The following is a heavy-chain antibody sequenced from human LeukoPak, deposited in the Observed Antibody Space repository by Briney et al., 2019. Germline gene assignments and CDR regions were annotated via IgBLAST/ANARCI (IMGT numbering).Heavy chain of an antibody. CDR3: ARAPPIVGAAGAFDI. CDR1: GYTFTSYG. V-gene: IGHV1-18*01. Sequence: ASVKVSCKASGYTFTSYGISWVRQAPGQGLEWMGWVSAYNGNTNYAQNLQGRVTMTTNTSTSTAYMELRSLRSDDTAVYYCARAPPIVGAAGAFDIWGQGTMVTVSS. D-gene: IGHD1-26*01. CDR2: VSAYNGNT. J-gene: IGHJ3*02.